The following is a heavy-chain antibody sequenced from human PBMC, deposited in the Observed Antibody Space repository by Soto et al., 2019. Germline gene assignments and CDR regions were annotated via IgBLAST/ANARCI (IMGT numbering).Heavy chain of an antibody. V-gene: IGHV1-2*04. J-gene: IGHJ6*02. CDR1: GYTFTGYY. CDR3: AIYRSRSRGLDYYYCMDV. CDR2: INPNSGGT. Sequence: ASVKVSCKASGYTFTGYYMHWVRQAPGQGLDWMGWINPNSGGTNYAQKFQGWVTMTRDTSISTAYMELSRLRSDDTAVYYCAIYRSRSRGLDYYYCMDVWGQGTTVTVSS. D-gene: IGHD1-1*01.